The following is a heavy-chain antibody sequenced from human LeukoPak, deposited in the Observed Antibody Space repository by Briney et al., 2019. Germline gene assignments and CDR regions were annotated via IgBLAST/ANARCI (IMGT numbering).Heavy chain of an antibody. V-gene: IGHV4-38-2*02. J-gene: IGHJ5*02. CDR1: GYSLSSGYY. Sequence: SETLSLTCTVSGYSLSSGYYWCWSWQPPRKGLEGIGSIYHSGSTYYTASLKRRVTISVDTSKNKLSLKLSSVTAADTAVYYCARVAYSSSGNWFDPWGQGTLVTVSS. CDR3: ARVAYSSSGNWFDP. D-gene: IGHD6-6*01. CDR2: IYHSGST.